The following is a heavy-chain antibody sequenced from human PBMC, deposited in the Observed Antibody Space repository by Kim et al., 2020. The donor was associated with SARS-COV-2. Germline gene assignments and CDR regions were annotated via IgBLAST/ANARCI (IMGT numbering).Heavy chain of an antibody. D-gene: IGHD6-6*01. CDR2: ISGYNGDT. V-gene: IGHV1-18*01. Sequence: ASVKVSCKASGYTFFSYGVSWVRQAPGQGLEWMGWISGYNGDTNYAQKFQGRVTMTTDISAITAYMELRSLRSDDTAVYYCAREGAMAARPYGMDVWGQG. J-gene: IGHJ6*02. CDR3: AREGAMAARPYGMDV. CDR1: GYTFFSYG.